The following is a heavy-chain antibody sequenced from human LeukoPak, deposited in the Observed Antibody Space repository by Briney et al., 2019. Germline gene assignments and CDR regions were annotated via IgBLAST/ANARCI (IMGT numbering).Heavy chain of an antibody. CDR3: ARHRGGLWSITSSNWFDP. Sequence: SVKVSCKASGYTFTSYGISWVRQAPGQGLEWMGWISAYNGNTNYAQKLQGRVTMTTDTSTSTAYMELRSLRSDDTAVYYCARHRGGLWSITSSNWFDPWGPGTLVTVSS. J-gene: IGHJ5*02. CDR2: ISAYNGNT. V-gene: IGHV1-18*01. D-gene: IGHD2-2*01. CDR1: GYTFTSYG.